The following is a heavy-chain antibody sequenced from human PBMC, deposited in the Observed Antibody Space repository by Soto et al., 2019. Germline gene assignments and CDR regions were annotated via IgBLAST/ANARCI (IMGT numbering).Heavy chain of an antibody. CDR3: AKDVHYDIVTGIEYFDH. V-gene: IGHV3-23*01. J-gene: IGHJ1*01. D-gene: IGHD3-9*01. Sequence: EVQLLESGGGLVQPGESLKISCAVSGFTFSSYAMSWVRQAPGKGLEWVSGISGTGRATNYAESVKGRFTISRDNPKNTLSLEMKSLRAEDTAVYYCAKDVHYDIVTGIEYFDHWGQGTLVTVSS. CDR2: ISGTGRAT. CDR1: GFTFSSYA.